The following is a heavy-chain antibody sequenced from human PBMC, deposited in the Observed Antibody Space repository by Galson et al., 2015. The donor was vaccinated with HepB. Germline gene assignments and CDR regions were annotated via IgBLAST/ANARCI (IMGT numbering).Heavy chain of an antibody. CDR1: GFTFSSYA. Sequence: SLRLSCAASGFTFSSYAMHGVRQAPGKGLEWVAVISYDGSNKYYADSVKGRFTISRDNSKNTLYLQMNSLRAEDTAVYYCTRSRGSYDEGYYFDYMDVWGKGTPCTVSS. J-gene: IGHJ6*03. CDR3: TRSRGSYDEGYYFDYMDV. CDR2: ISYDGSNK. V-gene: IGHV3-30-3*01. D-gene: IGHD1-26*01.